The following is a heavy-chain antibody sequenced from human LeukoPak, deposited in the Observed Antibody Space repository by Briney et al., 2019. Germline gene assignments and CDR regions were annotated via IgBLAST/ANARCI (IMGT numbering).Heavy chain of an antibody. D-gene: IGHD5-18*01. Sequence: ASVKVSCKASGGTLRNNVVRWVRQAAGEGLEWMGWMNPNSGNTGYAQKLQGRVTMTRNTSISTAYMELSSLRSEDTSVYYCARGLERTAMVTRGGVRFDYWGQGTLVTVSS. CDR2: MNPNSGNT. J-gene: IGHJ4*02. V-gene: IGHV1-8*02. CDR1: GGTLRNNV. CDR3: ARGLERTAMVTRGGVRFDY.